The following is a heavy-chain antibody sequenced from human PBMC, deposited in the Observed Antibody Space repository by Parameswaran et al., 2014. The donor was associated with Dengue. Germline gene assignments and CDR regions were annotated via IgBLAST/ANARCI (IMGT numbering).Heavy chain of an antibody. J-gene: IGHJ4*02. CDR3: ARGGYCPSTSCYGLFY. D-gene: IGHD2-2*01. CDR2: INTGKDNT. Sequence: WVRQAPGQSLEWMGWINTGKDNTRYSQKFQGRVTMTRDTSASTAYMELSSLRSEDTAVYYCARGGYCPSTSCYGLFYWGQGTRVTVSS. V-gene: IGHV1-3*04.